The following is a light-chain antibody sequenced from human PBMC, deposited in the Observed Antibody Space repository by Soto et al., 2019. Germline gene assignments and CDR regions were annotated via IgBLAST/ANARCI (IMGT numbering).Light chain of an antibody. V-gene: IGKV3-15*01. Sequence: EIVMTQSPATLSVSPGERATLSCRASQSVSSNLAWYQQKPGQAPRLLIYGAFTRATGIPARFSGSGSGTEFNLTIRSLQSADFAIYYCQQYKNWPPLTFGGGTKVEIK. CDR3: QQYKNWPPLT. J-gene: IGKJ4*01. CDR2: GAF. CDR1: QSVSSN.